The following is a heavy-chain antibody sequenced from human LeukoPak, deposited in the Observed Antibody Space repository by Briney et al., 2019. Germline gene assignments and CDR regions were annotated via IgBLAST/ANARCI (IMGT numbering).Heavy chain of an antibody. J-gene: IGHJ4*02. CDR1: GASVTNYH. CDR3: ASVEIPATGAFDY. Sequence: PSETLSLTCTVSGASVTNYHWSWVRQPAGKGLEWIGRLMTSGYTDYNPSLKSRVTISVEKSMNQFSLRLTSVTPADTAVYYCASVEIPATGAFDYWGQGTLVSVSS. V-gene: IGHV4-4*07. CDR2: LMTSGYT. D-gene: IGHD1-14*01.